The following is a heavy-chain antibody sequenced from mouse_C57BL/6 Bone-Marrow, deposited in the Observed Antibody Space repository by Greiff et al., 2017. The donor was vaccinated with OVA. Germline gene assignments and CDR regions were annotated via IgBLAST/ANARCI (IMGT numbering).Heavy chain of an antibody. J-gene: IGHJ2*01. CDR3: SRSNKDRGGY. CDR1: GYTFTSYG. CDR2: IYPRSGNT. V-gene: IGHV1-81*01. D-gene: IGHD3-3*01. Sequence: QVQLQQSGAELARPGASVKLSCKASGYTFTSYGISWVKQRTGQGLEWIGEIYPRSGNTYYNEKFKGKATLTADKSYSTAYMEIRSLTSEDSAVSVYSRSNKDRGGYWGQGTTLTVSS.